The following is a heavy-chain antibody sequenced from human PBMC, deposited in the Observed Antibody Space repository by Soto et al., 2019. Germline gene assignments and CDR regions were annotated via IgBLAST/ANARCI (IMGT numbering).Heavy chain of an antibody. CDR2: INSYNGVT. J-gene: IGHJ4*02. D-gene: IGHD4-17*01. Sequence: ASVKVSCKASGYTLSNNYGISWVRQDPGQGLEWMGWINSYNGVTNNARKFQDRVTLTTDASTTTAYMELRSLRSDDTAIYYCARDRQNYGSLDYWGQGTLVTVSS. CDR3: ARDRQNYGSLDY. V-gene: IGHV1-18*01. CDR1: GYTLSNNYG.